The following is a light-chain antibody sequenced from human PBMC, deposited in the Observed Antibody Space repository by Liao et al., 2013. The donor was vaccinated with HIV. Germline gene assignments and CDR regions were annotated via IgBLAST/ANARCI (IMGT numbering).Light chain of an antibody. J-gene: IGLJ3*02. V-gene: IGLV3-1*01. Sequence: SYELTQPPSVSVSPGQTASITCSGDKLGDKYACWYQQKPGQSPVLVIYEDNKRPSGIPERFSGSNSGNTATLTISGTQAMDEADYYCQAWDSSTAVFGGGTKRDRP. CDR3: QAWDSSTAV. CDR1: KLGDKY. CDR2: EDN.